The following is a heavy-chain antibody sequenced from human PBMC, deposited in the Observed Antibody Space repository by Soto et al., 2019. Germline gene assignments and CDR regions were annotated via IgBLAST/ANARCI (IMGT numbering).Heavy chain of an antibody. J-gene: IGHJ6*02. CDR2: IKFVGGST. V-gene: IGHV3-74*01. Sequence: GGSLRLSCAASGFAFSTYWMHWVRQAPGKGLLWVSRIKFVGGSTYYADSVKGRFTISRDDAKNTLFLQMNGLRVDDTAVYYCARGAKNIYAMDVWGQGTTVTVSS. CDR1: GFAFSTYW. CDR3: ARGAKNIYAMDV.